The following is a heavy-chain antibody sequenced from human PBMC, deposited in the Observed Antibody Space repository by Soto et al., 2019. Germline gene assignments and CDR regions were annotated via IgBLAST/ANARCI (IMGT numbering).Heavy chain of an antibody. CDR2: ISGSVDRT. CDR1: RFTFSNSA. Sequence: EVQVLESGGGVGQRGGSLRLSCAASRFTFSNSAMNWVRQAPGQGLEWVSSISGSVDRTKYADSVKGRFTISRDNYKNTLHLQMNSQRVDDTAVYYCAKGTDSYSYSHNGFDPWGHGSLVTVCS. CDR3: AKGTDSYSYSHNGFDP. J-gene: IGHJ5*02. D-gene: IGHD5-18*01. V-gene: IGHV3-23*01.